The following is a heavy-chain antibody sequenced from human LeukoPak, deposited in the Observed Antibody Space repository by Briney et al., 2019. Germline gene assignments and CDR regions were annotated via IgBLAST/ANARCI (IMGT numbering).Heavy chain of an antibody. CDR1: GFTVSSNY. D-gene: IGHD3-10*01. V-gene: IGHV3-66*01. CDR2: IYSGGST. J-gene: IGHJ5*02. CDR3: ASLYGSGKRWVDP. Sequence: PGGSLRLSCAASGFTVSSNYMSWVRQAPGKGLEWVSVIYSGGSTYYADSVKGRFTISRDNSKNTLYLQMNSLRAEDTAVYYCASLYGSGKRWVDPWGQGTLVTVSS.